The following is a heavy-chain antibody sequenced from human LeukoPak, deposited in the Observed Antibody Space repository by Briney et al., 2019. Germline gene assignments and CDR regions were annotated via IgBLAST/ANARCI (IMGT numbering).Heavy chain of an antibody. V-gene: IGHV3-48*03. CDR3: AKDREWLSNWLDP. CDR2: ISSSGTTI. CDR1: GFTFSSYE. J-gene: IGHJ5*02. D-gene: IGHD3-3*01. Sequence: GGSLRLSCAASGFTFSSYEMNWVRQAPGKGLEWVSYISSSGTTIYYADSVKGRFTISRDNSKNTLYLQMNSLRAEDTAVYYCAKDREWLSNWLDPWGQGTLVTVSS.